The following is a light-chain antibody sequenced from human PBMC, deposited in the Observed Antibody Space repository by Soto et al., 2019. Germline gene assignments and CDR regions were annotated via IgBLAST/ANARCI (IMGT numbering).Light chain of an antibody. CDR1: NSDVGGYDY. J-gene: IGLJ1*01. CDR2: EIN. Sequence: QSALTQPPSASGSPGQSVTISCTGTNSDVGGYDYVSWYQQHPGKAPKLMIYEINKRSSGVPDRFSGSKSGNTASLTVSGLQAEDEADYYCSSFAGSNNFPYVFGTGTQLTVL. V-gene: IGLV2-8*01. CDR3: SSFAGSNNFPYV.